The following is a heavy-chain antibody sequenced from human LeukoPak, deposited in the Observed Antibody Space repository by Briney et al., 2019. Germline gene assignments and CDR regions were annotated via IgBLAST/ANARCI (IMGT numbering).Heavy chain of an antibody. V-gene: IGHV1-2*02. D-gene: IGHD2-15*01. CDR1: GYTFTGYY. J-gene: IGHJ5*02. Sequence: ASVKVSCKASGYTFTGYYLHWVRQAPGQGLEWMGWINPSGGTNYAQKFQGRVTMTRDTSISTAYMELSRLRSDDTAAYYCARDQRSCSGGSCYPGWFAPWGQGTLVTVSS. CDR2: INPSGGT. CDR3: ARDQRSCSGGSCYPGWFAP.